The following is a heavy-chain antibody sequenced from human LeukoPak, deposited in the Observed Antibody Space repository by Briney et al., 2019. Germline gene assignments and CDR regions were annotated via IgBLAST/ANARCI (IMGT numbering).Heavy chain of an antibody. CDR2: ISGSGGST. D-gene: IGHD3-16*02. CDR3: AKAPTFGGVIVFLDY. Sequence: GGSLRVSCAASGFTLSSYAMSWVRQAPGKGLEWVSGISGSGGSTYYAVSVKGRFTISRDNSKNTLFLQMNSLRAEDTAVYYCAKAPTFGGVIVFLDYWGQGTLVTVSS. V-gene: IGHV3-23*01. CDR1: GFTLSSYA. J-gene: IGHJ4*02.